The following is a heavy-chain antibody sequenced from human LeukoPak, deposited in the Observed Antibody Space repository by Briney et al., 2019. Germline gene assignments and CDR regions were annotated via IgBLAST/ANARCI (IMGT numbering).Heavy chain of an antibody. J-gene: IGHJ4*02. CDR1: GYTFSIYG. D-gene: IGHD5-12*01. Sequence: ASVTVSCKASGYTFSIYGIAWVRQAPGQGLEWMGWISGYNGNTNYAQKLQGRVSMTTDTSTTTAYMELRSLTSDDTALYYCARSSLGTITAGPFDYWGQGTLVTVSS. CDR2: ISGYNGNT. CDR3: ARSSLGTITAGPFDY. V-gene: IGHV1-18*01.